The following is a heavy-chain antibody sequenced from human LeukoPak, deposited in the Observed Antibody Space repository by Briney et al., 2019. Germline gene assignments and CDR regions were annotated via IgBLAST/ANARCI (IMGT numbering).Heavy chain of an antibody. V-gene: IGHV4-59*02. CDR2: IYYSGST. CDR1: GGSVSDYY. CDR3: ARGIQLWLIGTDFDY. Sequence: SETLSLTCTVSGGSVSDYYWSWIRQPPGKGLEWIGYIYYSGSTNYNPSLKSRVTISVDTSKNQFSLKLSSVTAADTAVYYCARGIQLWLIGTDFDYWGQGTLVTVSS. D-gene: IGHD5-18*01. J-gene: IGHJ4*02.